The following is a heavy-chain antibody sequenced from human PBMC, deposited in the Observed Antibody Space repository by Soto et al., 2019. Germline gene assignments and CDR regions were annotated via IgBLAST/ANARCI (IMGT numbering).Heavy chain of an antibody. D-gene: IGHD4-4*01. V-gene: IGHV1-18*01. Sequence: ASVKVSCKASGGTFSSYTISWVRQAPGQGLEWMGWISGYNGNTHYPQKFQGKVTMTTDTSTSTAYMELRSLRSDDTAVYYCAKADSNYAGRFSYYYMDVWGNGTLVTV. CDR1: GGTFSSYT. CDR2: ISGYNGNT. CDR3: AKADSNYAGRFSYYYMDV. J-gene: IGHJ6*03.